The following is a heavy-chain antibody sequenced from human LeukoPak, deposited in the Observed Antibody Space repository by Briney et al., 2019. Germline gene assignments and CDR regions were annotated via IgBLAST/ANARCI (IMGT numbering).Heavy chain of an antibody. D-gene: IGHD3-22*01. CDR2: IYYSGST. Sequence: SGTLSLTCTVSGGSISSYYWSWIRQPPGKGLEWIGYIYYSGSTNYNPSLKSRVTISVDTSKNQFSLKLSSVTAADTAVYYCARRAYSSGVDYWGQGTLVTVSS. J-gene: IGHJ4*02. CDR1: GGSISSYY. V-gene: IGHV4-59*08. CDR3: ARRAYSSGVDY.